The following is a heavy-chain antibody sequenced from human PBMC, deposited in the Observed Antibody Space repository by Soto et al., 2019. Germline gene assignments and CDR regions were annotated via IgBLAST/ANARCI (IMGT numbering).Heavy chain of an antibody. CDR3: ARRPIFPGATSWLDP. CDR2: IIPMTGTP. D-gene: IGHD1-1*01. Sequence: QVQLVQSGAEVKTPGSSVEVSCKASGGIFSSFSITWVRQVPGHGLEWMGGIIPMTGTPNYAEKFQGRLTLTADASTRTAYLVLSSLKSEDTAVYYCARRPIFPGATSWLDPWGQGTVVIVSS. CDR1: GGIFSSFS. V-gene: IGHV1-69*01. J-gene: IGHJ5*02.